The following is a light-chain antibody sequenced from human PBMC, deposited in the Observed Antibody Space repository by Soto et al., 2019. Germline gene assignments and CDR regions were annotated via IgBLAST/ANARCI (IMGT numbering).Light chain of an antibody. CDR2: SNN. CDR3: AAWDASLSGYV. J-gene: IGLJ1*01. Sequence: QSVLTQPPSASGTPGQRVTISCSGSSSNIGSNYVYWYQQLPGTAPQLLIYSNNQRPSSVPDRFSGAKSGASASLAISGLRSDDEADYYCAAWDASLSGYVFGTGTKVTVL. CDR1: SSNIGSNY. V-gene: IGLV1-47*02.